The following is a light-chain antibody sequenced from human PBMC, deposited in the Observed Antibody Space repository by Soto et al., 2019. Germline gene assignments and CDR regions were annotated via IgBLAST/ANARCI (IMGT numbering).Light chain of an antibody. CDR2: GAS. CDR3: QQYNNWPLT. CDR1: QSVSSN. Sequence: EIVLTQSPATLSASPGERATLSCRASQSVSSNLAWYQQKPGQAPRLLIYGASTRATGIPARFSGSGSGTEFTLTISSLQSEDFAVYDCQQYNNWPLTFGGGTKVEIK. V-gene: IGKV3-15*01. J-gene: IGKJ4*01.